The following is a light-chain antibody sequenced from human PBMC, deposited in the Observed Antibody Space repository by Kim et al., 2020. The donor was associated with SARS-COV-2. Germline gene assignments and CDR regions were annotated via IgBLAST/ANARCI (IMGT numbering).Light chain of an antibody. J-gene: IGKJ2*01. CDR2: SAS. Sequence: AIRMTQSPSSLSASAGDRVTITCRASQAIGSCLVWYQQKPGNAPNLLIYSASTLQNGVPSRFSGSGSGTDFTLTITCLQSEDFATYYCQQCYGLPYTFGQGTKLEI. CDR1: QAIGSC. V-gene: IGKV1-8*01. CDR3: QQCYGLPYT.